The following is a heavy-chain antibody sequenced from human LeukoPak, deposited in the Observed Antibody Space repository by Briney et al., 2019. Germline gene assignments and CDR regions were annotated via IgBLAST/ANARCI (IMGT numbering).Heavy chain of an antibody. J-gene: IGHJ4*02. CDR3: ARDIASDY. CDR1: GGSISSYY. D-gene: IGHD3-16*02. CDR2: IYYSGST. V-gene: IGHV4-59*01. Sequence: SETLSLTCTVTGGSISSYYWSWIRQPPGKGLEWIGYIYYSGSTNYNPSLKSRVTISVDTSKNQFSLKLSSVTAADTAVYYCARDIASDYWGQGTLVTVSS.